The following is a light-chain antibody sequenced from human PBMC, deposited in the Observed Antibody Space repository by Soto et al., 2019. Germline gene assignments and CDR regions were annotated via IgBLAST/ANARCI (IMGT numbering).Light chain of an antibody. Sequence: DIQLTQSPSLLSASVGDRVTITCRASHDISTYLAWYQQKPGKAPKLMIYEASTLQSGVPSRFSGSGSGTEFTLTIRGLLPEDFATYHCQQLNTLPFTFGQGTRLEIK. CDR3: QQLNTLPFT. J-gene: IGKJ5*01. CDR1: HDISTY. V-gene: IGKV1-9*01. CDR2: EAS.